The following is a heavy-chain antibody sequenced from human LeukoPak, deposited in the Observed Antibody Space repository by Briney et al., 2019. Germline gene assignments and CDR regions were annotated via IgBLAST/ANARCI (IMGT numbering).Heavy chain of an antibody. CDR1: GYTFTGYY. D-gene: IGHD4-11*01. CDR2: INPNTAGT. V-gene: IGHV1-2*02. J-gene: IGHJ6*03. Sequence: KPGASVTVSGKASGYTFTGYYFHWVRQAPGQGLEWMGWINPNTAGTNYTQKFLGGVTLTWDTSISTAYMELNRLTSDDTAVYYCATSAGDYRAGHYYYMGVWGKGTSVTVSS. CDR3: ATSAGDYRAGHYYYMGV.